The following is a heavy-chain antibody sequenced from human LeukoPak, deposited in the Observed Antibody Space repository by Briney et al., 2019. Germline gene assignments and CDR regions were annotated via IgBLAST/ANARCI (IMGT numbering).Heavy chain of an antibody. CDR1: GFTFSSYA. V-gene: IGHV3-30*04. J-gene: IGHJ4*02. CDR3: ARDISRRDSSAGGGPNFDY. D-gene: IGHD3-22*01. CDR2: ISYDGSNK. Sequence: PGVSLRLSCAAYGFTFSSYAMHWVRQAPGKGLEWVAVISYDGSNKYYADSVKGRFTISRDNSKNTLYLQMNSLRAEDTAVYYCARDISRRDSSAGGGPNFDYWGQGALVTVSS.